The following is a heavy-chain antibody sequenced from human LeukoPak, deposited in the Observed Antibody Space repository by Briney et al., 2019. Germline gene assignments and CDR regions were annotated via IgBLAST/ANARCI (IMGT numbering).Heavy chain of an antibody. Sequence: GGSLRLSCVASGFTFNIYPMSWVRQSPEKGLEWVSTIGTGGDTYYADSVKGLFTIPRHDSQNTLYLQTHSLRAEATALYYCAKSRVVDRRGYFDYWGQGTLVTVSS. V-gene: IGHV3-23*01. CDR1: GFTFNIYP. D-gene: IGHD2-15*01. CDR3: AKSRVVDRRGYFDY. J-gene: IGHJ4*02. CDR2: IGTGGDT.